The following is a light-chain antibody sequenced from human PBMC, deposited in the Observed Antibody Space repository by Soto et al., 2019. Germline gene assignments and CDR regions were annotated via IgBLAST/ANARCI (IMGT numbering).Light chain of an antibody. CDR1: QSISSW. CDR3: QDSTSHSKT. J-gene: IGKJ1*01. Sequence: ESPMSQSPGTLSASVGDRVTTTCRASQSISSWLAWYQQKPGKAPKLLIYDASSLESGVPSRFSGSGSGTEFTLTISSLQPDDFATYYCQDSTSHSKTFAQRTKVHI. V-gene: IGKV1-5*01. CDR2: DAS.